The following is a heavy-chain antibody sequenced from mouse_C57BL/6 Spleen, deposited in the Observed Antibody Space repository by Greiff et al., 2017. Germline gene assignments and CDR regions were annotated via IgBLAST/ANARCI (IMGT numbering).Heavy chain of an antibody. CDR3: ARSAYYYFDV. Sequence: QVQLKQSGAELVMPGASVKLSCKASGYTFTSYWMHWVKQRPGQGLEWIGEIDPSDSYTNYNQKFKGKSTLTVDKSSSTAYMQLSSLTSEDSAVYYCARSAYYYFDVWGTGTTVTVSS. V-gene: IGHV1-69*01. D-gene: IGHD1-1*02. CDR2: IDPSDSYT. CDR1: GYTFTSYW. J-gene: IGHJ1*03.